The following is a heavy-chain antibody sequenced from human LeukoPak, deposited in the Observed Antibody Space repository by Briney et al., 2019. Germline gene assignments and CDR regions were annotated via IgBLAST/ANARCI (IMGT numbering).Heavy chain of an antibody. V-gene: IGHV1-2*02. CDR2: IDPNTGGT. CDR3: AMVSYYDTSGNYYDY. D-gene: IGHD3-22*01. J-gene: IGHJ4*02. CDR1: GYTFTGSY. Sequence: GASVKVSCKASGYTFTGSYMHWVRQAPGHALEWMGWIDPNTGGTNYAQKFQGRVTMTRDTSISTAYMELRRLRSDDTALYYCAMVSYYDTSGNYYDYWGQGTLVTVSS.